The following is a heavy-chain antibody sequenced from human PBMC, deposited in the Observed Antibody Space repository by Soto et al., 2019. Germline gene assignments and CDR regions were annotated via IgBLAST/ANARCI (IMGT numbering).Heavy chain of an antibody. CDR1: GYTFISYA. V-gene: IGHV1-3*01. J-gene: IGHJ4*02. CDR2: INAGNGNT. Sequence: GASVKVSCKASGYTFISYAIHWVRQAPGQRLEWMGWINAGNGNTKYSQKSQGRVTITRDTSASTAYMELTSLRSEDTAVYYCARELQGLYYFDYWGQGTLVTVSS. CDR3: ARELQGLYYFDY. D-gene: IGHD2-15*01.